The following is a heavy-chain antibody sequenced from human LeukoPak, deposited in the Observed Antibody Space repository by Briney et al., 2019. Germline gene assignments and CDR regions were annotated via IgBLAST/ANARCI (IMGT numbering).Heavy chain of an antibody. D-gene: IGHD1-7*01. CDR1: GGSISSYY. V-gene: IGHV4-59*01. Sequence: SETLSLTCTVSGGSISSYYWSWIRQPPGKGLEWIGYIYYSGNTNYNPSLKSRVTISVDTSKNQFSLKLSSVTAADTAVYYCARGYNWNYGDAFDIWGQGTMVTVSS. CDR3: ARGYNWNYGDAFDI. CDR2: IYYSGNT. J-gene: IGHJ3*02.